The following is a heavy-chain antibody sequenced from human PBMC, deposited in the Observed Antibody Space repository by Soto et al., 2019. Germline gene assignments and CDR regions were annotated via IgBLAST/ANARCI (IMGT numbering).Heavy chain of an antibody. V-gene: IGHV4-34*01. CDR2: IDDRGSI. CDR1: GGYFSGYY. CDR3: ARESHDMLTGPPWVWYFDL. J-gene: IGHJ2*01. Sequence: QVQLQQWGAGPLRPLETLSLTCGVSGGYFSGYYWARIRQSPGTELEWIGEIDDRGSINYNPYLESRVRIIVRTSKNHSSLNLRSVTAADTAVYYCARESHDMLTGPPWVWYFDLWGRGTLVTVSS. D-gene: IGHD3-9*01.